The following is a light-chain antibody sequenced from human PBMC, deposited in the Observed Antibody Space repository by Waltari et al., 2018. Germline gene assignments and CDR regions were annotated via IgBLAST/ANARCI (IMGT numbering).Light chain of an antibody. CDR2: QDT. CDR1: ILSNRY. J-gene: IGLJ1*01. V-gene: IGLV3-27*01. CDR3: YSTADHDLGV. Sequence: SYELTQPSSVSVSLGQTATITCSGDILSNRYVRWFQQKAGQPPVLGIYQDTERPSGIPERFSGSSSGTTVTLTISGAQVEDEADYYCYSTADHDLGVFAAGTKVTVL.